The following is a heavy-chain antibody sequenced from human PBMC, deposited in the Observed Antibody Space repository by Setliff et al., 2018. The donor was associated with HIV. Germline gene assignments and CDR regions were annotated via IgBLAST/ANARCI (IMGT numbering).Heavy chain of an antibody. J-gene: IGHJ4*02. V-gene: IGHV1-69*13. CDR3: ARGGVYYYDSSGWSMDY. Sequence: SVKVSCKASGGTFSSYAISWVRQAPGQGLDWMGGIIPVFGTTNYAQKFQGRVTITADESTSTAYMELSSLRSEDMAVYYCARGGVYYYDSSGWSMDYWGQGTLVTVSS. D-gene: IGHD3-22*01. CDR2: IIPVFGTT. CDR1: GGTFSSYA.